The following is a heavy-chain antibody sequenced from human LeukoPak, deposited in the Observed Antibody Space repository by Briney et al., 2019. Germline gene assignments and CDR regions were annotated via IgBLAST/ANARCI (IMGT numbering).Heavy chain of an antibody. CDR2: IYYSGST. CDR3: ARVMDILTGYVLVPTFDP. V-gene: IGHV4-39*01. Sequence: SETLSLTCTVSGASISSSSYYWGWIRQPPGKGLEWIGSIYYSGSTYYNPSLKSRVTISVDTSKNQFSLKLSSVTAADTAVYYCARVMDILTGYVLVPTFDPWGQGTLVTVSS. D-gene: IGHD3-9*01. J-gene: IGHJ5*02. CDR1: GASISSSSYY.